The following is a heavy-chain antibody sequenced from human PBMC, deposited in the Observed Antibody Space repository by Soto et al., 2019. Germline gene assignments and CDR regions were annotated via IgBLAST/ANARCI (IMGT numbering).Heavy chain of an antibody. CDR1: GFTFSSYS. Sequence: EVQLVESGGGLVQPGGSLRLSCAASGFTFSSYSMNWVRQAPGKGLEWVSYISSSSSTIYYADSVKGRFTISRDNAKNSLYLQMNSLRDEDTAVYNCARAAGMTTVVTRGSEYSQHWGQGTLVTFSS. V-gene: IGHV3-48*02. J-gene: IGHJ1*01. CDR3: ARAAGMTTVVTRGSEYSQH. D-gene: IGHD4-17*01. CDR2: ISSSSSTI.